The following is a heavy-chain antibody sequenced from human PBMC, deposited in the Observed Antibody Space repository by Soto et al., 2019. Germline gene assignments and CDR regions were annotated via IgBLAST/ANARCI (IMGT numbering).Heavy chain of an antibody. CDR3: ARTRYDFWSGNWFDH. D-gene: IGHD3-3*01. CDR1: GWSFSGYY. V-gene: IGHV4-34*01. Sequence: ERLCLTCVVYGWSFSGYYWSWIRQPPGKGLEWIGEINHSGSTNYNPSLKSRVTISVDTSKNQFSLKLSSVTAADTAVYYCARTRYDFWSGNWFDHWGQGALVTVSS. J-gene: IGHJ5*02. CDR2: INHSGST.